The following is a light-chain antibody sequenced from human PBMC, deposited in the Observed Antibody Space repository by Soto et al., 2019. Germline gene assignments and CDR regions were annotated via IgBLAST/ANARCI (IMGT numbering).Light chain of an antibody. CDR2: AVT. J-gene: IGLJ2*01. CDR3: SSYTTSATLV. Sequence: QSALTQPASVSGSPGQSIAISCTGTSSDVGSYNSVSWYQQFPGKAPKLILYAVTNRPSGVYNRFSGSKSVNTASLTISGLQAEDEADYFCSSYTTSATLVFGVGTKLTVL. CDR1: SSDVGSYNS. V-gene: IGLV2-14*01.